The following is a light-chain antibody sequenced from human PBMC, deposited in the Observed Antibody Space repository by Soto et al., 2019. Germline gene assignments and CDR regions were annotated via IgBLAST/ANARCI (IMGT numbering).Light chain of an antibody. CDR3: QQYGSSHPNT. CDR2: GAS. J-gene: IGKJ2*01. Sequence: EIVLTQSPGTLSLSPGERATLSCRASQSVSSSYLAWYQQKPGQAPRLLIYGASSRATGIPDRFSGSGSGTDFTLTISRLEPEDFAVYYCQQYGSSHPNTFGQGTKLEIK. V-gene: IGKV3-20*01. CDR1: QSVSSSY.